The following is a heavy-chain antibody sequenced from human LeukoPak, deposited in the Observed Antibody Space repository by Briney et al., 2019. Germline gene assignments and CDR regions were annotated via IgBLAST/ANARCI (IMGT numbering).Heavy chain of an antibody. Sequence: ASVKVSCKASGYTFTNYGISWVRQAPGQGLEWMGWISGYNGNTNYAQKVQGRVTMTRDMSTSTVYMELSSLRSEDTAVYYCARAPLLVRHYFDYWGQGTLVAVSS. J-gene: IGHJ4*02. V-gene: IGHV1-18*01. CDR3: ARAPLLVRHYFDY. D-gene: IGHD6-13*01. CDR2: ISGYNGNT. CDR1: GYTFTNYG.